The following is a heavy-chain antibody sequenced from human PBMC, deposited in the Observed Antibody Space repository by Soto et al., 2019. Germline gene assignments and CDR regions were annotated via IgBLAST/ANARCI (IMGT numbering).Heavy chain of an antibody. D-gene: IGHD6-19*01. CDR3: ARGRYSSGWYGGLGY. Sequence: SETLSLTCTVSGGSISSYYWGWIRQPPGKGLEWIGYIYYSGSTNYNPSLKSRVTISVDTSKNQFSLKLSSVTAADTAVYYCARGRYSSGWYGGLGYWGQGTLVTVSS. V-gene: IGHV4-59*01. CDR2: IYYSGST. J-gene: IGHJ4*02. CDR1: GGSISSYY.